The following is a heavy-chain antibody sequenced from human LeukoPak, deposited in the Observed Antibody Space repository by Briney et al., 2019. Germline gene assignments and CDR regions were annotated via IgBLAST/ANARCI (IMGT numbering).Heavy chain of an antibody. J-gene: IGHJ3*02. Sequence: ASVKVSCKASGYTFTSYGISWVRQAPGQGLEWMGWISAYNGDTNYAQKLQGRVTMTTDTSTSTAYMELRSLRSDDTAVYYCARGVLRFLEWLSVLDAFDIWGQGTMVTVSS. V-gene: IGHV1-18*01. CDR1: GYTFTSYG. D-gene: IGHD3-3*01. CDR3: ARGVLRFLEWLSVLDAFDI. CDR2: ISAYNGDT.